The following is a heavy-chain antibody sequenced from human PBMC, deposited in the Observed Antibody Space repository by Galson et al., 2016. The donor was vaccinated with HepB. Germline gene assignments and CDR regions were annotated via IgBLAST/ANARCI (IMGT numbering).Heavy chain of an antibody. Sequence: SLRLSCAASGFTFSSYWMSWVRQAPGKGLEWVANVKQDGSEKYYVDSVKGRFTISRDNAKNSLYLQMNSLRAEDTAVYYCARDGPHDLWSGYPFDYWGQGTLVTVSS. CDR2: VKQDGSEK. D-gene: IGHD3-3*01. J-gene: IGHJ4*02. V-gene: IGHV3-7*01. CDR3: ARDGPHDLWSGYPFDY. CDR1: GFTFSSYW.